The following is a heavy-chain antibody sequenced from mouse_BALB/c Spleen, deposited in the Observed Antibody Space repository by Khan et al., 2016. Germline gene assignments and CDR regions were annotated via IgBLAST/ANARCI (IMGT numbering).Heavy chain of an antibody. D-gene: IGHD2-5*01. V-gene: IGHV1-26*01. J-gene: IGHJ1*01. CDR3: VRASNYGNFDG. Sequence: VQLQQSGPDLVKPGASVKISCKASGYSFTGYYIHWVKQSHGKSLEWIGRVNPNNGGTSYIPKFKGKAVLTEDKSSSSAYMELRSLTFEDSAVYYYVRASNYGNFDGGGAGTTVTDSS. CDR2: VNPNNGGT. CDR1: GYSFTGYY.